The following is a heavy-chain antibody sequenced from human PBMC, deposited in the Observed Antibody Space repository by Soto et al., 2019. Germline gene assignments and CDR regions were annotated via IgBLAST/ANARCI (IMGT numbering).Heavy chain of an antibody. CDR3: ARTKTARTKYYYYYGMDV. J-gene: IGHJ6*02. D-gene: IGHD6-6*01. Sequence: SETLSLTCTVSGGSISSYYWSWIRQSPGKGLEWIGYIYYSGSTNYNPSLKSRVTISVDTSKNQFSLKLSSVTAADTAVYYCARTKTARTKYYYYYGMDVWGQGTTVTVSS. CDR2: IYYSGST. V-gene: IGHV4-59*01. CDR1: GGSISSYY.